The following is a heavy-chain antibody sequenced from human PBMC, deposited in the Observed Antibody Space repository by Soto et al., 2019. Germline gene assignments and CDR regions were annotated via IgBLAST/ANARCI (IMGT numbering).Heavy chain of an antibody. D-gene: IGHD3-16*01. Sequence: ASVKVSCKASGYTFSTYALHWVRQAPGQGLEWMGWINGGNGHTRYSQKFKDRVTISRDTPASTAYMELSGLRSADTAVYYCARAYNPVGDFGYGMDVWGQGTTVTVSS. CDR3: ARAYNPVGDFGYGMDV. V-gene: IGHV1-3*01. CDR1: GYTFSTYA. CDR2: INGGNGHT. J-gene: IGHJ6*02.